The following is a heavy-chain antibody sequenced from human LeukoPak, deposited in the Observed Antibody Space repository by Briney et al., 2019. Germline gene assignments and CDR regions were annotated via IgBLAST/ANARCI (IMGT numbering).Heavy chain of an antibody. J-gene: IGHJ4*02. CDR3: ATQDSSHY. V-gene: IGHV4-39*01. CDR1: GDSVSSTNYY. Sequence: PSETLSLTCTVSGDSVSSTNYYWGWIRQPPGRGLEWIASIRYSESAYYSPSLKSRATISVDTSKNRFSLRLRSLTATDTAVYYCATQDSSHYWGQGTLVTVSS. CDR2: IRYSESA. D-gene: IGHD3-22*01.